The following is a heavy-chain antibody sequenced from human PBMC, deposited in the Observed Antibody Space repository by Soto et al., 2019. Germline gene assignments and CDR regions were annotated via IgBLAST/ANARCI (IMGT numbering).Heavy chain of an antibody. D-gene: IGHD3-9*01. J-gene: IGHJ5*02. CDR3: AGDIPLSYDILTSYYNVRGGFWFDP. CDR2: ISAYNGNT. Sequence: ASGKVSCKASGYTFTSYGISWVRQAPGQGLEWMGWISAYNGNTNYAQKLQGRVTMTTDTSTSTASMELRSLRSDDTAVYYLAGDIPLSYDILTSYYNVRGGFWFDPWGQGTLVTVSS. CDR1: GYTFTSYG. V-gene: IGHV1-18*01.